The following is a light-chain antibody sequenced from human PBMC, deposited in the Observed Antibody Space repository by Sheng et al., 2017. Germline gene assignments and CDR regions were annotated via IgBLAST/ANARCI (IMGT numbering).Light chain of an antibody. V-gene: IGLV1-51*02. J-gene: IGLJ3*02. CDR1: SSNIGKNY. CDR3: GTWDSSLSAGV. CDR2: ENN. Sequence: QSVLTQPPSVSASPGQKVTISCSGSSSNIGKNYVSWYQQLPGTAPKLLIYENNKRPSGSPDRFSGSKSGTSATLGITGLQTGDEADYYCGTWDSSLSAGVFGGGTKLTVL.